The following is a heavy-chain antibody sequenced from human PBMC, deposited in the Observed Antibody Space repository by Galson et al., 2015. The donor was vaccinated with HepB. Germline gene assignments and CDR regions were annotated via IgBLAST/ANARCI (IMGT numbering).Heavy chain of an antibody. D-gene: IGHD6-13*01. J-gene: IGHJ3*02. CDR3: ALAAAGTAGGYDAFDI. CDR1: GFTFSSYS. CDR2: ISSSSSYI. V-gene: IGHV3-21*01. Sequence: SLRLSCAASGFTFSSYSMNWVRQAPGKGLEWVSSISSSSSYIYYADSVKGRFTISRDNAKNSLYLQMNSLRAEDTAVYYCALAAAGTAGGYDAFDIWGQGTMVTVSS.